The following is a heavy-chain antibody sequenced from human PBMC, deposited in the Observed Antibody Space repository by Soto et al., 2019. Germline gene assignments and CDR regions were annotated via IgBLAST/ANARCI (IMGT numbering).Heavy chain of an antibody. CDR3: ARGGDNRYCSGGSCYLPLDY. D-gene: IGHD2-15*01. J-gene: IGHJ4*02. CDR2: MNPNSGNT. CDR1: GYTFTSYD. Sequence: GASVKVSCKASGYTFTSYDINWVRQATGQGLEWMGWMNPNSGNTGYAQKFQGRVTMTRNTSISTAYMELSSLRSEDTAVYYCARGGDNRYCSGGSCYLPLDYRGQGTLVTVSS. V-gene: IGHV1-8*01.